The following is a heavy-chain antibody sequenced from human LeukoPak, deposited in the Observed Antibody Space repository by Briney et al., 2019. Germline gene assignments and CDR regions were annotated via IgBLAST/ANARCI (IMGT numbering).Heavy chain of an antibody. CDR1: GGSISSYY. CDR2: IYTSGST. V-gene: IGHV4-4*07. CDR3: ARVGGTPLVGATLLFDY. Sequence: SETLSLTCTVSGGSISSYYWSWIRQPAGKGLEWIGRIYTSGSTNYNPSLKSRVTTSVDTSKNQFSLKLSSVTAADTAVYYCARVGGTPLVGATLLFDYWGQGTLVTVSS. D-gene: IGHD1-26*01. J-gene: IGHJ4*02.